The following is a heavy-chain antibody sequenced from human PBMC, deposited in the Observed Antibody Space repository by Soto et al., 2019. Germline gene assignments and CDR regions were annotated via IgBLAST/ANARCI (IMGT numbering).Heavy chain of an antibody. CDR2: ISAYNGNT. CDR1: GYTFTSYG. Sequence: ASVKVSCKASGYTFTSYGISWVRQAPGQGLEWMGWISAYNGNTNYAQKLQGRVTMTTDTSTSTAYMELRSLRSDDTAVYYCARDGDTIFGVVIRAFDIWGQGTMVTVSS. V-gene: IGHV1-18*01. J-gene: IGHJ3*02. D-gene: IGHD3-3*01. CDR3: ARDGDTIFGVVIRAFDI.